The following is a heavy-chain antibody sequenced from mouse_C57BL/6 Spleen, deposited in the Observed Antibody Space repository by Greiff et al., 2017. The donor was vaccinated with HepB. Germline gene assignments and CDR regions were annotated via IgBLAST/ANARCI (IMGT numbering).Heavy chain of an antibody. CDR1: GYTFTSYW. Sequence: VQLQQPGAELVKPGASVKLSCKASGYTFTSYWMHWVKQRPGQGLEWIGMIHPNSGSTNYNEKFKSKATLTVDKSSSTAYMQLSSLTSEDSAVYYCARWKLYDCDPPGFAYWGQGTLVTVSA. V-gene: IGHV1-64*01. J-gene: IGHJ3*01. CDR2: IHPNSGST. CDR3: ARWKLYDCDPPGFAY. D-gene: IGHD2-4*01.